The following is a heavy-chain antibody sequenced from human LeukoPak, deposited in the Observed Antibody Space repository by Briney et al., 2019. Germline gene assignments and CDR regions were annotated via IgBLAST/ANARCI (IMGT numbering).Heavy chain of an antibody. CDR2: TYWNDDE. V-gene: IGHV2-5*01. D-gene: IGHD6-25*01. CDR3: ANGVVAAGNRHFDY. Sequence: SGPTLVKPTQTLTLTCSFSGFSLSTSGVAVGCIRQPPGGALEWLAVTYWNDDERYSPSLKSRLTITRDTSKNQVVLTMTNMDPVDTATYYCANGVVAAGNRHFDYWGQGTLVTVSS. J-gene: IGHJ4*02. CDR1: GFSLSTSGVA.